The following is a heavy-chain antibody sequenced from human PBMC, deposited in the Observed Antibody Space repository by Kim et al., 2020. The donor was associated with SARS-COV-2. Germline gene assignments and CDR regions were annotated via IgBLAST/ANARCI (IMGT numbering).Heavy chain of an antibody. V-gene: IGHV3-23*01. J-gene: IGHJ6*01. CDR1: GFTFSSYA. Sequence: GGSLRLSCAASGFTFSSYAMSWVRQAPGKGLEWVSSIGSSGGRTYYADSVKGRFTISRDNSKNTVYLQVNSLRAEDTAVYYCAKTRRAAGGPAYYCGM. CDR2: IGSSGGRT. D-gene: IGHD6-13*01. CDR3: AKTRRAAGGPAYYCGM.